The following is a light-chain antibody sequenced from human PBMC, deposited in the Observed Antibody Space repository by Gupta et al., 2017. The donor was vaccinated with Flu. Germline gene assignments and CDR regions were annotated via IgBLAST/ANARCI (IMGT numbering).Light chain of an antibody. CDR1: QSISSW. Sequence: VGDRVTITCRASQSISSWLAWYQQKPGKAPKLLIYKASSLESGVPSRFSGSGSGTEFTLTISSLQPDDFATYYCQQYNSYWTFGQGTKVEIK. CDR3: QQYNSYWT. J-gene: IGKJ1*01. CDR2: KAS. V-gene: IGKV1-5*03.